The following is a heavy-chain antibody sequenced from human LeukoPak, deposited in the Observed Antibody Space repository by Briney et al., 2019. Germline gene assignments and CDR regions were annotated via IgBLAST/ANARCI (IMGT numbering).Heavy chain of an antibody. CDR3: ARDFRYRAVWYFDL. CDR2: IYYSGST. J-gene: IGHJ2*01. D-gene: IGHD1-26*01. CDR1: GGSISSYY. Sequence: PSETLSLTCTVSGGSISSYYWSWIRQPPGKGLEWIGYIYYSGSTNYNPSLKSRVTISVDTSKNQFSLKLSSVTAADTAVYYCARDFRYRAVWYFDLWGRGTLVTVSS. V-gene: IGHV4-59*01.